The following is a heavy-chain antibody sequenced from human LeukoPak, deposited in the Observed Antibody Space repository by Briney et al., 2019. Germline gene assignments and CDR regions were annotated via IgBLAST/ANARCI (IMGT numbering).Heavy chain of an antibody. CDR1: GGSISSRSNY. CDR2: INHSGST. V-gene: IGHV4-39*07. Sequence: TSETLSLTCTVSGGSISSRSNYWGWIRQPPGKGLEWIGEINHSGSTNYNPSLKSRVTISVDTSKNQFSLKLSSVTAADTAVYYCARGNILLWFGELSIRGVHFDYWGQGTLVTVSS. CDR3: ARGNILLWFGELSIRGVHFDY. J-gene: IGHJ4*02. D-gene: IGHD3-10*01.